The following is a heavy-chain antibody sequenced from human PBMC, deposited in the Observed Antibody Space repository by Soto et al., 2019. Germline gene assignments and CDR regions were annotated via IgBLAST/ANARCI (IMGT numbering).Heavy chain of an antibody. V-gene: IGHV1-69*06. J-gene: IGHJ5*02. D-gene: IGHD3-22*01. Sequence: KVSCKASGGTFGSDAITWVRQAPGQGLEWVGRIIPIFGTTNYAQNLQGRVTISADKSTLTSYMELHSLTSDDTALYYCARDRTDSGYYTNWLDPWGQGTQVTVSS. CDR2: IIPIFGTT. CDR3: ARDRTDSGYYTNWLDP. CDR1: GGTFGSDA.